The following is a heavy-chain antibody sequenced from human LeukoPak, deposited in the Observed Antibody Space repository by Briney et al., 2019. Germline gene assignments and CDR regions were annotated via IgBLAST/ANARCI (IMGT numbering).Heavy chain of an antibody. V-gene: IGHV3-23*01. CDR3: AKVSAYCGGDCSYSPFDY. D-gene: IGHD2-21*02. J-gene: IGHJ4*02. Sequence: GGSLRLPCAASGFTFSIYAMSWIRQAPGKGLECVSAISGSGGSTHYADSVKGRFTISRDNNKNTLYLQMNNLRAEDTAVYYCAKVSAYCGGDCSYSPFDYWGQGTLVTVSS. CDR2: ISGSGGST. CDR1: GFTFSIYA.